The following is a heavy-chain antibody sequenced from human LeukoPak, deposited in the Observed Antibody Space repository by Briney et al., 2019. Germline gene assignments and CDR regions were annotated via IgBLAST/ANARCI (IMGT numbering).Heavy chain of an antibody. V-gene: IGHV1-2*02. CDR3: ARDLGFRGDGYIDY. D-gene: IGHD5-24*01. CDR1: GGTFSSYT. Sequence: ASVKVSCKASGGTFSSYTISWVRQAPGQGLEWMGWINPNSGGTNYAQKFQGRVTMTRDTSISTAYMELSRLRSDDTAVYYCARDLGFRGDGYIDYWGQGTLVTVSS. CDR2: INPNSGGT. J-gene: IGHJ4*02.